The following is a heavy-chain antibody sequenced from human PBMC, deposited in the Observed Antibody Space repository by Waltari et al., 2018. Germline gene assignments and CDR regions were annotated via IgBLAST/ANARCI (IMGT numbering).Heavy chain of an antibody. CDR3: AKGRRNELQGLSYFDS. Sequence: QVHLVESGGGVVQPGKSLRLSCVVSGLTFSSYGLHWVRQAPGKGLGWVAIISYDGSNKYYGDSVKGRFTISRDNSNNTLYLRMNSLRPEDTAVYYCAKGRRNELQGLSYFDSWGQGTLVTVSS. V-gene: IGHV3-30*18. J-gene: IGHJ4*02. D-gene: IGHD1-7*01. CDR2: ISYDGSNK. CDR1: GLTFSSYG.